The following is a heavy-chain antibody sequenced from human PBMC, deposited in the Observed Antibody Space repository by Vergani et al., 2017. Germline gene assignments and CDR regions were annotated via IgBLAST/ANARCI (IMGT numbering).Heavy chain of an antibody. V-gene: IGHV4-59*01. D-gene: IGHD4-17*01. CDR3: ASAYGDYRRIINWFDP. Sequence: QVQLQESGPGLVKPSETLSLTCTVSGAAIKDFYWSWFRQPPGKGLEWIWYVYYTGSTTYNPSLKSRVTISVDTSNNQFSLRMTSLTAADTAVYYCASAYGDYRRIINWFDPWGQGTLVTVSS. CDR1: GAAIKDFY. J-gene: IGHJ5*02. CDR2: VYYTGST.